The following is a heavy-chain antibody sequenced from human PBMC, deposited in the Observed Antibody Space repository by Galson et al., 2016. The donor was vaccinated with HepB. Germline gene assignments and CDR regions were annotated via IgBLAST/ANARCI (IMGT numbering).Heavy chain of an antibody. D-gene: IGHD1-26*01. J-gene: IGHJ4*02. Sequence: TLSLTCTVSGGSISSSHYYCGWIRQPPGKGLECIGNVYYSGSTYYNPSLKSRVTISVDTSKNQFSLKLTSVTAADTAVYYCATYLGGIVRASDYWGQGTLVTASS. CDR3: ATYLGGIVRASDY. CDR1: GGSISSSHYY. CDR2: VYYSGST. V-gene: IGHV4-39*01.